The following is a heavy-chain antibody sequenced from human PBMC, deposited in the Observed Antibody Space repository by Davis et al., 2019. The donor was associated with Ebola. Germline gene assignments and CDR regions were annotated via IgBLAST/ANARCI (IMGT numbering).Heavy chain of an antibody. Sequence: GESLKISCTDSVITFSSYAMTWVRQAPGKAPEWVANIQPDGSEKYYIDSVKGRFSISRDNSKNKFYLLMNSLRAEDTAVDYCAKEEWEPGEGVFDSWGQGTMVTVSS. CDR3: AKEEWEPGEGVFDS. CDR2: IQPDGSEK. D-gene: IGHD1-26*01. V-gene: IGHV3-7*03. CDR1: VITFSSYA. J-gene: IGHJ3*02.